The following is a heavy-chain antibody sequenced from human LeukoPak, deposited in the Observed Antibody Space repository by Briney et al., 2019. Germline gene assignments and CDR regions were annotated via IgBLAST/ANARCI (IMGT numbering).Heavy chain of an antibody. CDR1: GGSFSGYY. V-gene: IGHV4-34*01. D-gene: IGHD6-13*01. CDR3: ARVGAAAGMVWFDP. CDR2: INHSGST. Sequence: SETLSLTCAVYGGSFSGYYWSWIRQPPGKGLEWIGEINHSGSTNYNPSLKSRVTISVDTSKNQFSLKLSSVTAADTAVYYCARVGAAAGMVWFDPWGQGTLVTVSS. J-gene: IGHJ5*02.